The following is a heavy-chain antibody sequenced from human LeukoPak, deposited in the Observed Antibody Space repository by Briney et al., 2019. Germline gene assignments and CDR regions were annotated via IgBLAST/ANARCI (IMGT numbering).Heavy chain of an antibody. CDR2: ISAYNGNT. D-gene: IGHD3-22*01. CDR3: ARDYYDSSGYYYPFDY. Sequence: GASVKVSCKASGYTFTSYGISWVRQAPGQGLEWMGWISAYNGNTNYAQKLQGRVTMTTDTSTSTVYMELRSLRSDDTAVYYCARDYYDSSGYYYPFDYWGQGTLVTVSS. CDR1: GYTFTSYG. J-gene: IGHJ4*02. V-gene: IGHV1-18*01.